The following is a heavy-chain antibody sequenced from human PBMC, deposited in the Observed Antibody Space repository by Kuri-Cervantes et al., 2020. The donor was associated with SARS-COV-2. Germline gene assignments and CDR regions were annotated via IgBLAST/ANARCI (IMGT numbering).Heavy chain of an antibody. Sequence: GESLKISCAASGFTFSSYSMNWVRLAPGKGLEWVSSISSSSSYIYYADSVKGRFTISRDNAKNSLYLQMNSLRAEDTAVYYCARELGGGSVWGQGTLVTVSS. CDR1: GFTFSSYS. CDR3: ARELGGGSV. CDR2: ISSSSSYI. J-gene: IGHJ4*02. D-gene: IGHD2-15*01. V-gene: IGHV3-21*01.